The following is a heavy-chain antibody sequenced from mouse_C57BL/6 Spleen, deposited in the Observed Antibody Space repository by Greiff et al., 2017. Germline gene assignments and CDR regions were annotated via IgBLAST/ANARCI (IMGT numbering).Heavy chain of an antibody. CDR2: IDPTGGGT. J-gene: IGHJ4*01. V-gene: IGHV1-72*01. CDR3: ARDGFYAMDY. Sequence: QVQLQQPGAELVKPGASVKLSCKASGYTFTSYWMHWVKQRPGRGLEWIGRIDPTGGGTQYNEKFKGKATLTVDKASSTAYMQRSSLTSEDSAVYDCARDGFYAMDYWGQGTSVTVSA. CDR1: GYTFTSYW. D-gene: IGHD2-3*01.